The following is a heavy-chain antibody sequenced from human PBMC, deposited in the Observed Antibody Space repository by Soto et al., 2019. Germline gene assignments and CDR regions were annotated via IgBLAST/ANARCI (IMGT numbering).Heavy chain of an antibody. Sequence: EVQLVESGGGLVQPGGSLRLSCAASGFTVSSNYMSWVRQAPGKGLEWVSLIQSGGSTYYAGSVKGRFTISRDNSKNTLCVQMNSLRAEDTAVYFCERDDVHCGGGRCYGAHMVVCFKWTTDTVTS. CDR2: IQSGGST. D-gene: IGHD2-15*01. J-gene: IGHJ6*03. V-gene: IGHV3-66*01. CDR3: ERDDVHCGGGRCYGAHMVV. CDR1: GFTVSSNY.